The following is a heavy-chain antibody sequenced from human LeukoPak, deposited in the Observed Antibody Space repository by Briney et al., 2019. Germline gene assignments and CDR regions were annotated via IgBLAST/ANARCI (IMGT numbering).Heavy chain of an antibody. V-gene: IGHV3-74*01. CDR2: ISTDGSTT. D-gene: IGHD6-6*01. CDR3: TRRGIGARPFDY. CDR1: GFTFSSYW. J-gene: IGHJ4*02. Sequence: GGSLRLSCAASGFTFSSYWMHWVRQAPGPGLVWVSRISTDGSTTTYADSVKGRFTISRDNAKKTLYLQMNSLGAEDTAVYYCTRRGIGARPFDYWGQGTLLTVSS.